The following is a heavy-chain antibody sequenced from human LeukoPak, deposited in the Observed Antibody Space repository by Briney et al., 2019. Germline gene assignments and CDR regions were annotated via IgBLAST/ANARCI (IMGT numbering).Heavy chain of an antibody. Sequence: SETLSLACAVYGGSFSGYYWSWIRQPPGKGLEWIGEINHSGSTNYNPSLKSRVTISVDTSKNQFSLKLSSVTAADTAVYYCARAGYSYGRSLYYYGMDVWGQGTTVTVSS. D-gene: IGHD5-18*01. CDR2: INHSGST. V-gene: IGHV4-34*01. CDR3: ARAGYSYGRSLYYYGMDV. J-gene: IGHJ6*02. CDR1: GGSFSGYY.